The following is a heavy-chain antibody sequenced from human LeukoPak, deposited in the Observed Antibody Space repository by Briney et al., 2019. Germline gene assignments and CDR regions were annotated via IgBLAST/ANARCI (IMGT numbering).Heavy chain of an antibody. CDR3: ASLQQLSNFDY. V-gene: IGHV4-39*01. J-gene: IGHJ4*02. Sequence: PSETLSLTCTVSGGSISSSSYYWDWIRQPPGKGLEWIGSIYYSGSTYYNPSLKSRVTISVDTSKNQFSLKLSSVTAADTAVYYCASLQQLSNFDYWGQGTLVTVSS. CDR1: GGSISSSSYY. CDR2: IYYSGST. D-gene: IGHD3-16*02.